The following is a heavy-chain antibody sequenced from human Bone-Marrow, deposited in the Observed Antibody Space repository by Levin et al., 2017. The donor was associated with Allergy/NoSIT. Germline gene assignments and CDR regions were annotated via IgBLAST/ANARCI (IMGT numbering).Heavy chain of an antibody. CDR3: AREIAARYYYYYGMDV. Sequence: SVKVSCKASGGTFSSYAISWVRQAPGQGLEWMGGIIPIFGTANYAQKFQGRVTITADESTSTAYMELSSLRSEDTAVYYCAREIAARYYYYYGMDVWGQGTTVTVSS. D-gene: IGHD6-6*01. V-gene: IGHV1-69*13. CDR2: IIPIFGTA. J-gene: IGHJ6*02. CDR1: GGTFSSYA.